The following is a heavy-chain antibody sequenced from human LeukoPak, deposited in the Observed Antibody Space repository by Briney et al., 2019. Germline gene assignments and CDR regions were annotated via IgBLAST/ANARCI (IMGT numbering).Heavy chain of an antibody. Sequence: PGGSLRLSCAASGFTFSRYSMNWVRQTPGKGLEWVSYISSSSGTIYYADSVKGRFTISRDNAENTLSLQMNSLRDEDTAVYYCAKPRGYSGYDSGYFHYWGRGTLVTVSS. V-gene: IGHV3-48*02. CDR3: AKPRGYSGYDSGYFHY. CDR2: ISSSSGTI. J-gene: IGHJ4*02. D-gene: IGHD5-12*01. CDR1: GFTFSRYS.